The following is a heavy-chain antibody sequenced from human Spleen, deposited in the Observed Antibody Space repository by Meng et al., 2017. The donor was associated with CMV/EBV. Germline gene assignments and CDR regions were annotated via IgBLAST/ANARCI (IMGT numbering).Heavy chain of an antibody. CDR1: GFSLSTSGVG. D-gene: IGHD3-9*01. J-gene: IGHJ4*02. CDR2: IYWNDDK. Sequence: CPLSGFSLSTSGVGVGWIRQPPGKALEWLALIYWNDDKRYSPSLKSRLTITKDTSKNQVVLTMTNMDPVDTATYYCAHRRDILTGYYWGQGTLVTVSS. CDR3: AHRRDILTGYY. V-gene: IGHV2-5*01.